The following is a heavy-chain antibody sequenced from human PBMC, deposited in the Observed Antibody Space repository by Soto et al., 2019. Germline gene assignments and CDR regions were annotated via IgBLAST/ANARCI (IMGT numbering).Heavy chain of an antibody. CDR2: ISYDGSNK. D-gene: IGHD2-21*02. V-gene: IGHV3-30*18. CDR1: GFTFSSYG. Sequence: QVQLVESGGGVVQPGRSLRLSCAASGFTFSSYGMHWVRQAPGKGLEWVAVISYDGSNKYYADSAKGRFTISRDNSKNTLYLQMNSLRAEDTAVYYCAKDKHIVVVTAPFDYWGQGTLVTVSS. CDR3: AKDKHIVVVTAPFDY. J-gene: IGHJ4*02.